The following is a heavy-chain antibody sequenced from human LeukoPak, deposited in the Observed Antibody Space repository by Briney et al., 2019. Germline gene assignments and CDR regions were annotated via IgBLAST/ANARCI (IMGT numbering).Heavy chain of an antibody. J-gene: IGHJ6*03. V-gene: IGHV4-61*02. CDR3: ARGGDSSSWYPNYYYYMDV. Sequence: SETLSLTCTVSGGSISSGSYYWGWIRQPAGKGLEWIGRIYTSGSTNYNPSLKSRVTISVDTSKNQFSLKLSSVTAADTAVYYCARGGDSSSWYPNYYYYMDVWGKGTTVTISS. D-gene: IGHD6-13*01. CDR1: GGSISSGSYY. CDR2: IYTSGST.